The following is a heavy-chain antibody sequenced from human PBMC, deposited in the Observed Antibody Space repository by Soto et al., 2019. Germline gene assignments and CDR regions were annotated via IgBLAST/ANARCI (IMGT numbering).Heavy chain of an antibody. V-gene: IGHV3-23*01. CDR1: GLIFSSYA. J-gene: IGHJ6*04. Sequence: GGSLRLCCSASGLIFSSYAMSWVRQAPGKGLEWVSSISGSGGRTFYADSVKGRFTISRDNSKRMLYLLMNSLRAEDTAVYYWAKGVYYDSSGPSPSGLHVRGKGTQVTVSS. CDR2: ISGSGGRT. D-gene: IGHD3-22*01. CDR3: AKGVYYDSSGPSPSGLHV.